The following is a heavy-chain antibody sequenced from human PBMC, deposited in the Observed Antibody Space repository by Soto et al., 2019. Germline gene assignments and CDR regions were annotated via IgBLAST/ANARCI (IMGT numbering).Heavy chain of an antibody. Sequence: TSETLSLTCTVSGGSISSGGYYWSWIRQHPGKGLEWIGYIYYSGSTYYNPSLKSRVTISVDTSKNQFSLKLSSVTAADTAVYYCASGVVVPAAMYGAENWFDPWGQGTLVTVSS. J-gene: IGHJ5*02. D-gene: IGHD2-2*01. CDR3: ASGVVVPAAMYGAENWFDP. CDR1: GGSISSGGYY. V-gene: IGHV4-31*03. CDR2: IYYSGST.